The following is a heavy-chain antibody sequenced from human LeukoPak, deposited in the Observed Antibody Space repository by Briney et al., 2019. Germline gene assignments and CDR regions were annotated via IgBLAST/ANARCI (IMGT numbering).Heavy chain of an antibody. J-gene: IGHJ4*02. CDR1: GFTFSRIA. CDR3: AKGQELDDGVFDS. CDR2: IRSNGVTA. D-gene: IGHD1-1*01. Sequence: GGSLRLSCAASGFTFSRIAMTWVRQAPGKGLEWVSTIRSNGVTAYNADSVRGRFAISRDNSKNALFLQMNSLRVEDTAIYYCAKGQELDDGVFDSWGQGTLVTVSS. V-gene: IGHV3-23*01.